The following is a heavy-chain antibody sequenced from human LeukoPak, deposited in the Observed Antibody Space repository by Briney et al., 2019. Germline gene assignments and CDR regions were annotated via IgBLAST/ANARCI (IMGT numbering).Heavy chain of an antibody. J-gene: IGHJ4*02. CDR2: ISSSSSTI. Sequence: PGGSLRLSCAASGFTFSSYSMNWVRQAPGKGLEWVSYISSSSSTIYYADSVKGRFTISRDNAKNSLYLQMNSLRAEDTAVYYCARVPGAETTYYDFWSGYYREYYFDYWGQGTLVTVSS. V-gene: IGHV3-48*01. CDR1: GFTFSSYS. CDR3: ARVPGAETTYYDFWSGYYREYYFDY. D-gene: IGHD3-3*01.